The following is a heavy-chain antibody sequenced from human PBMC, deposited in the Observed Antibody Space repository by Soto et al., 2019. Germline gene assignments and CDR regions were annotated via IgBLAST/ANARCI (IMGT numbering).Heavy chain of an antibody. J-gene: IGHJ6*02. Sequence: PSETLSLTCTVSGGSISSGGYYWSWIRQHPGKGLEWIGYIYYSGSTYYNPSLKSRVTISVDTSKNQFSLKLSSVTAADTAVYYCARDHDGSGSYYYYGMDVWGQGTTVTVSS. V-gene: IGHV4-31*03. CDR2: IYYSGST. CDR1: GGSISSGGYY. CDR3: ARDHDGSGSYYYYGMDV. D-gene: IGHD3-10*01.